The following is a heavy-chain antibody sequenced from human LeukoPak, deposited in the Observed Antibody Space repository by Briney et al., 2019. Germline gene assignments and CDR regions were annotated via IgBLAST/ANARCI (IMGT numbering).Heavy chain of an antibody. V-gene: IGHV4-59*01. D-gene: IGHD7-27*01. Sequence: SETLSLTCTVSGGSISSYYWNWIRQPPGKGLEWIGYIYNSGSTNYNPSLKSRVTISVDTSKNQFSLKLSSVTAADTAVYYCARDPLNWGFDYWGQGTLVTVSS. J-gene: IGHJ4*02. CDR1: GGSISSYY. CDR3: ARDPLNWGFDY. CDR2: IYNSGST.